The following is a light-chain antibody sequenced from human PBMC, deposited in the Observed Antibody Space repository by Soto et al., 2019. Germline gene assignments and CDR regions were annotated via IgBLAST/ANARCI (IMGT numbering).Light chain of an antibody. CDR1: TSNIGAGYE. CDR3: QSYDNSLSGSGV. V-gene: IGLV1-40*01. CDR2: GHN. Sequence: QSVLTQPPSVSGAPGQRVTISCTGSTSNIGAGYEVHWYQQLPGTAPKLLVSGHNIRPSGVPDRFSGFQSGASASLVITGLQAEDEADYYCQSYDNSLSGSGVFGGGTQLAVL. J-gene: IGLJ3*02.